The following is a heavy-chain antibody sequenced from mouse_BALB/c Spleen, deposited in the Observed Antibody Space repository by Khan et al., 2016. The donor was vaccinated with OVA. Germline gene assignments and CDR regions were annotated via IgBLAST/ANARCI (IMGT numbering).Heavy chain of an antibody. CDR1: GYSITSGYA. D-gene: IGHD1-1*01. V-gene: IGHV3-2*02. Sequence: VQLKESGPGLVKPSQSLSLTCTVTGYSITSGYAWNWIRQFPGNKLEWMGYISYSGFTNYNPSLKSRISITRETSKNQFFLQLSSVTSEDTATYYCARSNYYGYYFDYWGQGATLTVSS. CDR3: ARSNYYGYYFDY. CDR2: ISYSGFT. J-gene: IGHJ2*01.